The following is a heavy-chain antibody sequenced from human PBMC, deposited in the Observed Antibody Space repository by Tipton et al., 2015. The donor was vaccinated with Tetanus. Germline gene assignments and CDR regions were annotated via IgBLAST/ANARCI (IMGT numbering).Heavy chain of an antibody. Sequence: SLRLSCAGYGFTFSRYSMNWVRQAPGKGLEWLSYINSGSSGIYYADSVKGRFTISYDNAKNTLFLQMISRRAEDTAVYSCARGMAEASNCGGDCYSDYWGQGALVTVSS. D-gene: IGHD2-21*02. J-gene: IGHJ4*02. CDR2: INSGSSGI. CDR3: ARGMAEASNCGGDCYSDY. CDR1: GFTFSRYS. V-gene: IGHV3-48*01.